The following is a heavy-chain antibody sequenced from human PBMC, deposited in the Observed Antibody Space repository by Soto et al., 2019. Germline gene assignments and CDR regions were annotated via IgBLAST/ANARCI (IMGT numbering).Heavy chain of an antibody. D-gene: IGHD3-9*01. CDR1: GYTFTGYY. J-gene: IGHJ4*02. CDR2: INPRSGGT. CDR3: ARADVLRYFDWLLLPPDY. Sequence: ASVKVSCKTSGYTFTGYYIHWVRQAPGQGLEWMGWINPRSGGTNYAQKFQGRVTMTRDTSISTAYMELSRLRSDDTAVYYCARADVLRYFDWLLLPPDYWGQGTLVTVSS. V-gene: IGHV1-2*02.